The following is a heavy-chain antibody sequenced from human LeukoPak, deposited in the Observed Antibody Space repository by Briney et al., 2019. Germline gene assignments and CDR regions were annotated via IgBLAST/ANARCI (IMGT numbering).Heavy chain of an antibody. CDR3: ARGNGNYRYYFDY. Sequence: GGSLRLSCAASGFTFSSYAMNWVRQAPGKGLEWVSSISSSGTYIYYADSVQGRFTISRDDAKNSLYLQMNSLRAEDTAVYYCARGNGNYRYYFDYWGQGTLVTVSS. J-gene: IGHJ4*02. V-gene: IGHV3-21*01. CDR1: GFTFSSYA. CDR2: ISSSGTYI. D-gene: IGHD1-7*01.